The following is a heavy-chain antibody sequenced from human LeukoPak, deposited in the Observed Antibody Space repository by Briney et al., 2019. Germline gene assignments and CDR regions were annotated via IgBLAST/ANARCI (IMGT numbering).Heavy chain of an antibody. D-gene: IGHD3-22*01. CDR1: GGTFSSYA. Sequence: GASVKVSCKASGGTFSSYAISWVRQASGQGLEWMGGIIPIFGTANYAQKFQGRVTITADESTSTAYMELSSLRSEDTAVYYCARGASYYYDSSGYEHWFDPWGQGTLVTVSS. CDR2: IIPIFGTA. CDR3: ARGASYYYDSSGYEHWFDP. V-gene: IGHV1-69*13. J-gene: IGHJ5*02.